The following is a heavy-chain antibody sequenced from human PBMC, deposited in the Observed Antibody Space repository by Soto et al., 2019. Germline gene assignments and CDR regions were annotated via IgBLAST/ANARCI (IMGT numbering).Heavy chain of an antibody. Sequence: QVQLVESGGGVVQPGRSLRLSCAASGFTFSSYAMHWVRQAPGKGLEWVAVISYDGSNKYYADSVKGRFTISRDNSKNPLYLQMSSLRAEDTAVYYCARPLWRNDYNWGYCDLWGRGTLVTVSS. V-gene: IGHV3-30-3*01. D-gene: IGHD4-4*01. J-gene: IGHJ2*01. CDR1: GFTFSSYA. CDR2: ISYDGSNK. CDR3: ARPLWRNDYNWGYCDL.